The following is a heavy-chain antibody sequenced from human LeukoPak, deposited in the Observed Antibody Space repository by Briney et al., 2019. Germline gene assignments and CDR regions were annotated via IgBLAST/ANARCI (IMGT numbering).Heavy chain of an antibody. D-gene: IGHD7-27*01. CDR1: GFTFSSYG. Sequence: GGSLRLSCAASGFTFSSYGMHWVRQAPGKGLEWVGRVKGKADGGTTGYAAPVRGRFTISRDDSSNTMYLQMSSLKTEDTAMYYCTTHILTGDFDYWGQGTLVTVSS. V-gene: IGHV3-15*01. CDR2: VKGKADGGTT. J-gene: IGHJ4*02. CDR3: TTHILTGDFDY.